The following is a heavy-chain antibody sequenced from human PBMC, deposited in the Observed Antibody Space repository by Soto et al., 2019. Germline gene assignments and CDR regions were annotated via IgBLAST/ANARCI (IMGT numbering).Heavy chain of an antibody. Sequence: QVQVVQAGAAVKKPGSSVKVSCKVSGGSFTNNAISWVCQAPGQGLEWLGGVIPLFDTADYDKIFRGRLRISADVSTPTAYMALRGLSAADTCVYFCAPGGHNDGYNFYHGMDVWGQGTTVTVS. CDR1: GGSFTNNA. V-gene: IGHV1-69*01. CDR2: VIPLFDTA. J-gene: IGHJ6*02. CDR3: APGGHNDGYNFYHGMDV. D-gene: IGHD5-18*01.